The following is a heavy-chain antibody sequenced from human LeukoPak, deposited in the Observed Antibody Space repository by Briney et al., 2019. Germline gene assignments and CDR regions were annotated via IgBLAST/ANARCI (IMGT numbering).Heavy chain of an antibody. CDR1: GESLSGYF. V-gene: IGHV4-34*01. J-gene: IGHJ6*03. CDR3: AIRRSVFNNLYTDV. D-gene: IGHD1/OR15-1a*01. CDR2: INHSGSI. Sequence: SETLSLTCVVYGESLSGYFWSWIRQTPGKGLDWIGEINHSGSINYNPSFKRRVTISGDTSKNQFSLNVRSVTAADTAVYYCAIRRSVFNNLYTDVWGNGTTVVISS.